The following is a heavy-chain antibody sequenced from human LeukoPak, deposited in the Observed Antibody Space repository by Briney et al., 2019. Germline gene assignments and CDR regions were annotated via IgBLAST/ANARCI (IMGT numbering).Heavy chain of an antibody. CDR3: ARVGSTSIYYYGMDV. Sequence: GSIVYYADSVKGRFATSRDNAKSSLYLQINSVGAEDTAVYYCARVGSTSIYYYGMDVWGQGTTVTVSS. J-gene: IGHJ6*02. D-gene: IGHD2-2*01. CDR2: GSIV. V-gene: IGHV3-11*04.